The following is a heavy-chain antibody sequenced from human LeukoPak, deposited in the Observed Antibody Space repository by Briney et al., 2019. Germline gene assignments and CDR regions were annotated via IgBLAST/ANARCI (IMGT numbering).Heavy chain of an antibody. CDR1: GYTFTDYY. J-gene: IGHJ3*02. Sequence: GASVKVSFKASGYTFTDYYIHWGRPAPGQGVGWRGLINPNSGATNYPQKFQGRRTMTRGRSISTAYMELNRLRSDDTAIYYCATGSGYDYLAIDIWGQGTVVTVSS. D-gene: IGHD5-12*01. CDR3: ATGSGYDYLAIDI. CDR2: INPNSGAT. V-gene: IGHV1-2*02.